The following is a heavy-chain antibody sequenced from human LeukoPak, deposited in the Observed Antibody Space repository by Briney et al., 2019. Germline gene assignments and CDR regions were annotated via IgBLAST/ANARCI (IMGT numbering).Heavy chain of an antibody. D-gene: IGHD6-19*01. CDR1: GITFSNNY. CDR3: ARVRSDTSGWYHFDY. J-gene: IGHJ4*02. V-gene: IGHV3-53*01. Sequence: PGGSLRLSCAASGITFSNNYMSWVRQAPGKGLEWASIIYGDGRTYYADSVKGRFTISRDNSKKTLYLQMNSLRPEDTAVYYCARVRSDTSGWYHFDYWGQGTLVTVSS. CDR2: IYGDGRT.